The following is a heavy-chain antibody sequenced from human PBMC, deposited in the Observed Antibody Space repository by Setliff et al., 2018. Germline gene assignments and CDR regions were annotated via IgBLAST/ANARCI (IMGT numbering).Heavy chain of an antibody. D-gene: IGHD7-27*01. CDR1: GGTFSSNY. J-gene: IGHJ4*02. V-gene: IGHV4-31*11. CDR2: IYYSGST. Sequence: SETLSLTCAAYGGTFSSNYMSWIRQHPGKGLEWIGYIYYSGSTYYNPSLKSRLTMSVDPSKNQFSLKLNSVTAADTAVYYCARGPGDVAFDYWGQGTLVTVSS. CDR3: ARGPGDVAFDY.